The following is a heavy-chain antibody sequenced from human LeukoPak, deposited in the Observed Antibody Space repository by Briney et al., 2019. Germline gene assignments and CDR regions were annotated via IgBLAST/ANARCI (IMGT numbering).Heavy chain of an antibody. Sequence: ASVKVSCKASGGTFSSYATSWVRQAPGQGLEWMGGIIPIFGTANYAQKFQGRVTITADKSTSTAYMELSSLRSEDTAVYYCARNYYGSGSYPQDFLHYYMDVWGKGTTVTVSS. V-gene: IGHV1-69*06. CDR3: ARNYYGSGSYPQDFLHYYMDV. CDR2: IIPIFGTA. D-gene: IGHD3-10*01. J-gene: IGHJ6*03. CDR1: GGTFSSYA.